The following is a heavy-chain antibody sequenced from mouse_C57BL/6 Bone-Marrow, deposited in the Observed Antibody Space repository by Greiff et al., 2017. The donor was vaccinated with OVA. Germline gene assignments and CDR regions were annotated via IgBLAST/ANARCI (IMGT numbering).Heavy chain of an antibody. Sequence: VQLQQSGPELVKPGASVKISCKASGYAFSSSWMNWVKQRPGKGLEWIGRIYPGDGDTNYNGKFKGKATLTADKSSSTAYMQHSSLTSEDSAVYFCARVNRYFDYWGQGTTLTVSS. D-gene: IGHD2-14*01. CDR1: GYAFSSSW. CDR2: IYPGDGDT. V-gene: IGHV1-82*01. J-gene: IGHJ2*01. CDR3: ARVNRYFDY.